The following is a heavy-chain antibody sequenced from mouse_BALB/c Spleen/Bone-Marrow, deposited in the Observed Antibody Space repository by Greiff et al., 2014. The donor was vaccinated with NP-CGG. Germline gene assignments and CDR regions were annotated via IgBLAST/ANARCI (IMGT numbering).Heavy chain of an antibody. CDR1: GYAFSSYW. CDR3: ARTPWFAY. J-gene: IGHJ3*01. Sequence: VQLQQSGAELVRPGSSVKISCKASGYAFSSYWMNWERQRPGQGLEWIGQIYPGDGDTNYNGKFKGKATLTADRSSSTAYMQLSSLTSEDSAVYFCARTPWFAYWGQGTLVTVSA. CDR2: IYPGDGDT. V-gene: IGHV1-80*01.